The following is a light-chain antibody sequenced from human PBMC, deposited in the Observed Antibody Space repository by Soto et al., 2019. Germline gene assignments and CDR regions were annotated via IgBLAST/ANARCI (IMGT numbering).Light chain of an antibody. J-gene: IGKJ1*01. CDR3: HQFGSSPAT. V-gene: IGKV3-20*01. Sequence: DIVLTQSPGTLSLSPGERATLSCRASQSVPSNFLAWYQQKPGQSPRLLIYGASSRATGIPDRFSGSGSGTEFTRTIDRVEHEGFVVYFCHQFGSSPATFGQRTTVEIK. CDR2: GAS. CDR1: QSVPSNF.